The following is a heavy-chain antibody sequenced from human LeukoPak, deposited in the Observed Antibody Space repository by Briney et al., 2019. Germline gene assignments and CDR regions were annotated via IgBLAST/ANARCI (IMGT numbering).Heavy chain of an antibody. CDR2: KHSSGNT. D-gene: IGHD3-16*01. J-gene: IGHJ4*02. CDR3: ARFTWGGQDY. V-gene: IGHV4-4*09. CDR1: GASFDTYY. Sequence: PSETLSLTCTVSGASFDTYYWSWIRQPPGKGLEWIGYKHSSGNTNYNPSLKSRVTISIDTSKNQFSLKLGSVTAADTAVYYCARFTWGGQDYWGQGTLVTVSS.